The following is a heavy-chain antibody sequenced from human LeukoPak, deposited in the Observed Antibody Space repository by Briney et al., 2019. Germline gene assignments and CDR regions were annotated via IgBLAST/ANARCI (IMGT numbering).Heavy chain of an antibody. CDR3: AKGSKEVLFTRDHCMDV. J-gene: IGHJ6*03. V-gene: IGHV3-30*02. CDR1: GFTFSSYS. D-gene: IGHD3-3*01. Sequence: PGGSLRLSCAASGFTFSSYSMNWVRQAPGKGLEWVAFIRYDGSNKYYADSVKGRFTISRDNSKNTLYLQMNSLRAEDTAVYYCAKGSKEVLFTRDHCMDVWGKGTTVTISS. CDR2: IRYDGSNK.